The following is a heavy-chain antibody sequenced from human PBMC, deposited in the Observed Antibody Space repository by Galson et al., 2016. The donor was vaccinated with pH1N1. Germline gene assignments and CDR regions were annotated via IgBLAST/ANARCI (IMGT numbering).Heavy chain of an antibody. CDR1: GFTFSAYA. CDR3: TRDAGGYSDFDY. D-gene: IGHD1-26*01. V-gene: IGHV3-64*02. J-gene: IGHJ4*02. CDR2: IGSNERTP. Sequence: SLRLSCAASGFTFSAYAMHWVRLAPGKGLEYVSVIGSNERTPYYADSVNGRFTISRDNSKNTVYLQMGSLRAEDMDVYYCTRDAGGYSDFDYWGQGTLVTVSS.